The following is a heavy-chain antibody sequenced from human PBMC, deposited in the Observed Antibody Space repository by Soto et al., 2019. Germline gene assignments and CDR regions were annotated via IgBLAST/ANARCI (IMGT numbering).Heavy chain of an antibody. J-gene: IGHJ4*02. CDR3: ARDRPLSCSARSCYFDS. Sequence: GGSLRLSCAASGFTFSSYAMHWVRQAPGKGLEWVAVISYDGSNKYYADSVKVPFTISRDNSKNTLYLQMNSLSAEDPAVYYCARDRPLSCSARSCYFDSWGQGTLVPVSS. CDR1: GFTFSSYA. CDR2: ISYDGSNK. V-gene: IGHV3-30*04. D-gene: IGHD2-15*01.